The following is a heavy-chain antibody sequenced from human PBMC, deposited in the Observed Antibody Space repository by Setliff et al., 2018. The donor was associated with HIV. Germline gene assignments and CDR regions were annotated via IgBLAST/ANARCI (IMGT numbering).Heavy chain of an antibody. Sequence: SETLSLTCTVSGGSISGQYWSWFRQPPGKNMEWIASIYSRGPTNYNPSLRSRVIISVDTSKNQLSLSLSSVTAADTAVYYCARDDSGYYYDYWGQGKLVTVSS. CDR3: ARDDSGYYYDY. CDR1: GGSISGQY. D-gene: IGHD3-22*01. J-gene: IGHJ4*02. CDR2: IYSRGPT. V-gene: IGHV4-4*08.